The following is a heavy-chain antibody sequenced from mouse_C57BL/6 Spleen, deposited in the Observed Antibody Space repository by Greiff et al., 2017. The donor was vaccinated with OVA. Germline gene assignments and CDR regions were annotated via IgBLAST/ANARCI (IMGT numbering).Heavy chain of an antibody. D-gene: IGHD1-1*01. Sequence: EVQLQQSGPELVKPGASVKISCKASGYTFTDYYMNWVKQSHGKSLEWIGDINPNNGGTSYNQKFKGKATLTVDKSSSTAYMELRSLTSEDSAVYYCARSKFITTVVGYFDVWGTGTTVTVSS. J-gene: IGHJ1*03. V-gene: IGHV1-26*01. CDR2: INPNNGGT. CDR3: ARSKFITTVVGYFDV. CDR1: GYTFTDYY.